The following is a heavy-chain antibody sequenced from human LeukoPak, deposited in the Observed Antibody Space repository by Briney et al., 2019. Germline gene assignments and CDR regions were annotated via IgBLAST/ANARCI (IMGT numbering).Heavy chain of an antibody. CDR3: ASSISGTYGVDY. D-gene: IGHD1-26*01. CDR1: GFTFSSYS. J-gene: IGHJ4*02. V-gene: IGHV3-21*01. CDR2: ISGSGGST. Sequence: GGSLRLSCAASGFTFSSYSMNWVRQAPGKGLEWVSAISGSGGSTYYADSVKGRFTISRDNAKNSLYLQMNSLRAEDTAVYYCASSISGTYGVDYWGQGTLVTVSS.